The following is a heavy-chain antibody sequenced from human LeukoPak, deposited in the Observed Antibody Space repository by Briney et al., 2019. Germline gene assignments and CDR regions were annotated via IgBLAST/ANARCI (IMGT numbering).Heavy chain of an antibody. CDR1: GFTFSSYG. J-gene: IGHJ3*02. Sequence: GGSLRLSCAASGFTFSSYGMHWVRKAPGKGLEWVAFIRYDGSNKYYADSVKGRFTISRDNSKNTLYLQMNSLRAEDTAVYYCAKALYYGDSSSGIWGQGTMVTVSS. D-gene: IGHD4-17*01. CDR2: IRYDGSNK. CDR3: AKALYYGDSSSGI. V-gene: IGHV3-30*02.